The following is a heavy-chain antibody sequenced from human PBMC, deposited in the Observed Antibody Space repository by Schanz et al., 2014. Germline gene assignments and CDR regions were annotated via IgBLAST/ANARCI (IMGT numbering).Heavy chain of an antibody. J-gene: IGHJ4*02. D-gene: IGHD3-10*01. Sequence: QVPLVDSGGGLVKPGGSLRLSCTASGFPFSDYFMAWIRQPPGRGLEWVSYIGNGGVTIYYADSVKGRFTISRDNSKNSLYQQMSSRRAEDTAVYYCARIGGSVFDYWAQGTLVTVSS. V-gene: IGHV3-11*01. CDR1: GFPFSDYF. CDR3: ARIGGSVFDY. CDR2: IGNGGVTI.